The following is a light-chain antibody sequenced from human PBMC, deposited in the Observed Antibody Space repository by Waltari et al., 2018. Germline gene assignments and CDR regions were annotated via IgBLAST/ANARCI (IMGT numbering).Light chain of an antibody. CDR1: ESVRNS. CDR3: EQYNDRLT. CDR2: GAS. J-gene: IGKJ4*01. V-gene: IGKV3-15*01. Sequence: EIVMTQSPATLSLSPGDRATPSCRASESVRNSVAWYQHKRGQAPRLLIFGASTRATGIPARFSGSGSGTEFTLTINTLQSEDFAVYYCEQYNDRLTFGGGTRVEFK.